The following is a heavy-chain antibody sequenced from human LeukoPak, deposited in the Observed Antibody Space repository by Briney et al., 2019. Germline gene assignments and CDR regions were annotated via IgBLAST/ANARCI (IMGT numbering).Heavy chain of an antibody. J-gene: IGHJ4*02. D-gene: IGHD6-19*01. Sequence: HAGGSLRLSCAASGFTFSSYAMSWVRQAPGKGLEWVSGISGSGGSTFYADSVKGRFTISRDNSKSTLYLQMNSLRADDTAIYYCARDFLWLVDYWGQGTLVTVSS. V-gene: IGHV3-23*01. CDR3: ARDFLWLVDY. CDR2: ISGSGGST. CDR1: GFTFSSYA.